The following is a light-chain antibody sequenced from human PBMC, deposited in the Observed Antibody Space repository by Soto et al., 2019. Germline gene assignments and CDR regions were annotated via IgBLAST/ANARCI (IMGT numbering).Light chain of an antibody. J-gene: IGKJ1*01. V-gene: IGKV3-11*01. CDR3: QQRSNWPPTWT. Sequence: EIVLSQSPATLSLSPGERATLSCRASQSVSSYLAWYQHIPGQAPRLLIYDASKRATGIPARFSGSGSGTDFNLPISSLEPEDFAVYYCQQRSNWPPTWTFGQGTKVEVK. CDR2: DAS. CDR1: QSVSSY.